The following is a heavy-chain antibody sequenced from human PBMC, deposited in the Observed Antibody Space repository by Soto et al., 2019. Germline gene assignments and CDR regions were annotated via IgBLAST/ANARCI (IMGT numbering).Heavy chain of an antibody. V-gene: IGHV4-31*03. Sequence: SETLSLTCTVSGGSISSGGYYWSWIRQHPGKGLEWIGYIYYSGSTYYNPSLKSRVTISVDTSKNQFSLKLSSVTAADTAVYYCARGVTFGGVIVNFYFDYWDQGTLVTVSS. D-gene: IGHD3-16*02. J-gene: IGHJ4*02. CDR2: IYYSGST. CDR3: ARGVTFGGVIVNFYFDY. CDR1: GGSISSGGYY.